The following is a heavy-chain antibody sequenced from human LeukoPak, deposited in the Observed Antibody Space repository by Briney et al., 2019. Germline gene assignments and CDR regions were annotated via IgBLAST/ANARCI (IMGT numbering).Heavy chain of an antibody. CDR2: IKQDGSEK. CDR1: GFTFSSYW. V-gene: IGHV3-7*03. D-gene: IGHD3-10*01. Sequence: GGSLRLSCAASGFTFSSYWMSWVRQAPGKGLEWVANIKQDGSEKYYVDSGKGRCTISRDNDKNSLYLQMNRLRAEDTAVYYCALQGGDARLTKLRGVVIHNFHFWGQGTLVTASS. CDR3: ALQGGDARLTKLRGVVIHNFHF. J-gene: IGHJ4*02.